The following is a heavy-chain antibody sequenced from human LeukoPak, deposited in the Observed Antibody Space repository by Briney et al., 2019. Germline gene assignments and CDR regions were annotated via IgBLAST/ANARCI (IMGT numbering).Heavy chain of an antibody. CDR1: GFTFSSYS. D-gene: IGHD6-19*01. CDR2: ISSSSSYI. CDR3: AKSSSGWYSFDY. J-gene: IGHJ4*02. Sequence: GGSLRLSCAASGFTFSSYSMNWVRQAPGKGLEWVSSISSSSSYIYYADSVKGRFTISRDNAKNSLYLQVNSLRAEDTAVYYCAKSSSGWYSFDYWGQGTLVTVSS. V-gene: IGHV3-21*04.